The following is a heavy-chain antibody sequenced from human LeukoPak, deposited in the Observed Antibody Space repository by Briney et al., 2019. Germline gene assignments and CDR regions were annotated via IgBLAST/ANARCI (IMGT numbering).Heavy chain of an antibody. V-gene: IGHV3-30*02. Sequence: GGSLRLSCAASGFTFSTYGMHWVRQAPGKGLEWVAFLRYDGSNKYYADSVKGRFTISRDNSKNTLYLQMNSLRAEDTAVYYCAKDVVDCGSTSCYFYYYMDVWGKGTTVTVSS. CDR3: AKDVVDCGSTSCYFYYYMDV. CDR1: GFTFSTYG. CDR2: LRYDGSNK. D-gene: IGHD2-2*01. J-gene: IGHJ6*03.